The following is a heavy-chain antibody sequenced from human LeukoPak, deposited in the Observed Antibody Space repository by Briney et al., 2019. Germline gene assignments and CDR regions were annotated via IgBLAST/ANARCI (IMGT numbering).Heavy chain of an antibody. D-gene: IGHD3-22*01. J-gene: IGHJ4*02. CDR3: ARGPYYYDSSGYCDY. Sequence: GGSLRLSCAASGFTFSSYAMHWVHQAPGKGLEYVSAISSNGGSTYYANSVKGRFTISRDNSKNTLYLQMGSLRAEDMAVYYCARGPYYYDSSGYCDYWGQGTLVTVSS. CDR2: ISSNGGST. CDR1: GFTFSSYA. V-gene: IGHV3-64*01.